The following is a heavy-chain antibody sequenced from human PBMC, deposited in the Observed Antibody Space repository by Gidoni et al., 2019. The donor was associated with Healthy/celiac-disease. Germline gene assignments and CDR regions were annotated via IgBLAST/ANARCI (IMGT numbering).Heavy chain of an antibody. D-gene: IGHD2-2*02. CDR1: GFTFSSYW. Sequence: EVQLVESGGGLVQPGGSLRLSCAASGFTFSSYWMHWVRQAPGKGLVWVPRINRDGSSTSYAESVKGRFTIARDNAKNTLYLQMNSRRAEDTAVYYCARVRIYCSSTICYMSYYYYYGMDVWGQGTTVTVSS. CDR2: INRDGSST. V-gene: IGHV3-74*01. CDR3: ARVRIYCSSTICYMSYYYYYGMDV. J-gene: IGHJ6*02.